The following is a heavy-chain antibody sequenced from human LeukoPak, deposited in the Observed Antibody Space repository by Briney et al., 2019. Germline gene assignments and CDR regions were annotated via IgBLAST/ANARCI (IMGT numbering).Heavy chain of an antibody. Sequence: SVKVSCKASGGTFSSYAISWVRQAPGQGLEWMGRIIPIFGTANYAQTFQGRVTITTDESTSTAYMELSSLRSEDTAVYYCARGWYLDTAMARGYWGQGTLVTVSS. CDR2: IIPIFGTA. D-gene: IGHD5-18*01. J-gene: IGHJ4*02. V-gene: IGHV1-69*05. CDR3: ARGWYLDTAMARGY. CDR1: GGTFSSYA.